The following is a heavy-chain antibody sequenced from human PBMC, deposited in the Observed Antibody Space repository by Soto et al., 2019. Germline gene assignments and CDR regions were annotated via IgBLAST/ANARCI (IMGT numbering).Heavy chain of an antibody. V-gene: IGHV4-59*01. CDR1: GGSISSYY. Sequence: SETLSLTCTVSGGSISSYYWSWIRQPPGKGLEWIGYIYYSGSTNYNPSLKSRVTISVDTSKNQFSLKLSSVTAADTAVYYCARAAHYDFWSGYYPFDYWGQRTLVTVSS. D-gene: IGHD3-3*01. CDR2: IYYSGST. J-gene: IGHJ4*02. CDR3: ARAAHYDFWSGYYPFDY.